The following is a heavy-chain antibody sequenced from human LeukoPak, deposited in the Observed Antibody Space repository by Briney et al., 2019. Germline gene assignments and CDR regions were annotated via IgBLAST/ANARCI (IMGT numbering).Heavy chain of an antibody. V-gene: IGHV1-69*05. CDR3: ARGVYYYDSSGYSYYFDY. Sequence: SVKVSCKASGGTFGSYAISWVRQAPGQGLEWMGRIIPIFGTANYAQKFQGRVTITTDESTSTAYMELSSLRSEDTAVYYCARGVYYYDSSGYSYYFDYWGQGTLVTVSS. D-gene: IGHD3-22*01. CDR1: GGTFGSYA. J-gene: IGHJ4*02. CDR2: IIPIFGTA.